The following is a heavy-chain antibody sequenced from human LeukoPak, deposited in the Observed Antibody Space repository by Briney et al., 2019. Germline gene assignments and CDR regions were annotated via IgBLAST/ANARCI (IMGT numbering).Heavy chain of an antibody. V-gene: IGHV4-39*07. CDR1: GGSISSSSYY. CDR2: IYYSGST. Sequence: SETLSLTCTVSGGSISSSSYYWGWIRQPPGKGLEWIGSIYYSGSTYYNPSLKSRVTISVDTSKNQFSLKLTSVTAADTAVYYCARDLGTYTSWFDPWGQGTLVTVSS. J-gene: IGHJ5*02. D-gene: IGHD3-16*01. CDR3: ARDLGTYTSWFDP.